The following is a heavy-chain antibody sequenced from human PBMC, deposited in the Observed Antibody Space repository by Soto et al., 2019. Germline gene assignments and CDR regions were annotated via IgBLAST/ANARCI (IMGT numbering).Heavy chain of an antibody. V-gene: IGHV1-69*01. CDR1: GGTFSSYA. J-gene: IGHJ6*02. CDR3: ARGPTYYYGSARYYYYGMDV. CDR2: IIPIFGTA. D-gene: IGHD3-10*01. Sequence: QVQLVQSGAEVKKPGSSVKVSCKASGGTFSSYAISWVRQAPGQGLEWMGGIIPIFGTANCAQKFQGRVTITADESTSTAYMELSSLRSEDTAVYYCARGPTYYYGSARYYYYGMDVWGQGTTVTVSS.